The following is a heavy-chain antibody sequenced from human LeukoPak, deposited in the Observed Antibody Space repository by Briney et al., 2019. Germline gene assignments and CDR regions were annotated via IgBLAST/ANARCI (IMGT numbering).Heavy chain of an antibody. CDR1: GGSISSGSYY. CDR3: ASPRGDDSGGYYTWYFHH. CDR2: IYTSGST. J-gene: IGHJ1*01. D-gene: IGHD3-22*01. V-gene: IGHV4-61*02. Sequence: SETLSLTCTVSGGSISSGSYYWSWIRQPAGKGLEWIGRIYTSGSTNYNPSLKSRVTISVDTSKNQFSLKLSSVTAADTAVYFCASPRGDDSGGYYTWYFHHWGQDILVTVSS.